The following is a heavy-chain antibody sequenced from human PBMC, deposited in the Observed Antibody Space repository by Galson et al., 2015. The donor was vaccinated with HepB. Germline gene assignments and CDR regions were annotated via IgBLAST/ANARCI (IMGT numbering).Heavy chain of an antibody. J-gene: IGHJ4*02. D-gene: IGHD6-13*01. CDR3: GRSRAGSSWSSVDY. CDR1: GFTFSGYG. Sequence: SLRLSCAASGFTFSGYGMQWVRQAPGKGLEWVAVISNDGSFDYSADSVKGRFTISRDNSKNTLFLLINSLRVEDSALYFCGRSRAGSSWSSVDYWGQGTLVTVSS. V-gene: IGHV3-30*03. CDR2: ISNDGSFD.